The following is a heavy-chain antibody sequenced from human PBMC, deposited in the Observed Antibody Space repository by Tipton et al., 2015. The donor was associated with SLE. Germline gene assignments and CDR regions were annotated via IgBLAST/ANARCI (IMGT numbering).Heavy chain of an antibody. D-gene: IGHD6-13*01. CDR1: GYSISSGYY. CDR2: IYHSGST. Sequence: TLSLTCTVSGYSISSGYYWGWIRQPPGKGLEWIGSIYHSGSTYYNPSLKSRVTISVDTSKNQFSLKLSSVTAADTAVYYCARAPGYSSSWVDAFDIWGQGTMVTVSS. J-gene: IGHJ3*02. CDR3: ARAPGYSSSWVDAFDI. V-gene: IGHV4-38-2*02.